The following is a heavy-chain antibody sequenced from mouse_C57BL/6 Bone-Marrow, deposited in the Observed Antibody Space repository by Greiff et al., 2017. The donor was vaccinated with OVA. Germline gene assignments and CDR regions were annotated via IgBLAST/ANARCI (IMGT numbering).Heavy chain of an antibody. D-gene: IGHD2-2*01. CDR1: GYTFTSYW. V-gene: IGHV1-64*01. CDR2: IHPNSGST. Sequence: QVQLQQPGAELVKPGASVKLSCKASGYTFTSYWMHWVKQRPGQGLEWIGMIHPNSGSTNYNEKFKSKATLTVDKSSSTAYMQLSSLTSEDSTVYYCAIRGWLRPRYVDVWGTGTTVTVSS. CDR3: AIRGWLRPRYVDV. J-gene: IGHJ1*03.